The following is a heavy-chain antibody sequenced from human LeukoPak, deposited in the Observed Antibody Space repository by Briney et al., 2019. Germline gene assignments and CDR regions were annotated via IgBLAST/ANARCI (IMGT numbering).Heavy chain of an antibody. Sequence: SETLSLTCTVSGGSISSYYWSWIRQPPGKGLQWIGYIYYSGSTNYNPSLKSRVTISVDTSKNQFSLKLSSVTAADTAMYYCAREVGYYYYYYMDVWGKGTTVTVSS. CDR3: AREVGYYYYYYMDV. V-gene: IGHV4-59*01. J-gene: IGHJ6*03. CDR1: GGSISSYY. CDR2: IYYSGST. D-gene: IGHD1-26*01.